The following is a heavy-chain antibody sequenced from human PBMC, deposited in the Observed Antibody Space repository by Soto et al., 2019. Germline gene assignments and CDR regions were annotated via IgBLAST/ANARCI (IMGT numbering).Heavy chain of an antibody. V-gene: IGHV1-69*13. J-gene: IGHJ5*02. CDR2: IIPIFGTA. D-gene: IGHD2-2*01. CDR3: ARDGPAGYCSSTSCHNWFDP. CDR1: GGTFSSYA. Sequence: VKVSCKASGGTFSSYAISWVRQAPGQGLEWMGGIIPIFGTANYAQKFQGRVTITADESTSTAYMELSSLRSEDTAVYYCARDGPAGYCSSTSCHNWFDPWGQGTLVTVSS.